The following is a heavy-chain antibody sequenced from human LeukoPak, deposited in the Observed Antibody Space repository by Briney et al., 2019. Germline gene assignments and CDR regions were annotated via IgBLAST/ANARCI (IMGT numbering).Heavy chain of an antibody. CDR1: GYSFTSYW. CDR3: ARGRVRATVSPRSFDI. Sequence: GESLKISCQVSGYSFTSYWIGWVRQMPGKGLEWMGIIYPGDSDTRYGPSFQGQVTISADKSISAAHLQWSSLKASDTAMYYCARGRVRATVSPRSFDIWGQGTMVTVSS. CDR2: IYPGDSDT. D-gene: IGHD4-17*01. V-gene: IGHV5-51*01. J-gene: IGHJ3*02.